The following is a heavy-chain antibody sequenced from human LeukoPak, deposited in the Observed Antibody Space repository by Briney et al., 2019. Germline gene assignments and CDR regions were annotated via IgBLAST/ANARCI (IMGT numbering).Heavy chain of an antibody. CDR1: GGLINSYY. J-gene: IGHJ5*02. CDR2: IHITDI. D-gene: IGHD1-26*01. Sequence: PSETLSLTCTVSGGLINSYYWHWIRQSPGRGREWVASIHITDISYSPSLKSRVIVSVDTSKNQVFLNLTSLTTADTPLYYCARGFFYNGKYDWLDPWGQGTLVTVSS. V-gene: IGHV4-4*08. CDR3: ARGFFYNGKYDWLDP.